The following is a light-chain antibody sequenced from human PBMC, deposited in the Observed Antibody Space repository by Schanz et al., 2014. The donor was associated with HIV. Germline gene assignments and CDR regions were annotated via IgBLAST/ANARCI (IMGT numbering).Light chain of an antibody. CDR1: SSDAGSYNL. CDR3: TSYAGSLRLV. V-gene: IGLV2-14*02. J-gene: IGLJ2*01. CDR2: EVN. Sequence: QSVLTQPASVSGSPGQSITIPCTGTSSDAGSYNLAPWYQQYPGKVPKLMIYEVNKRPSGVPDRFSGSKSGNTAYLTVSGLQAEDEADYYCTSYAGSLRLVFGGGTKLTVL.